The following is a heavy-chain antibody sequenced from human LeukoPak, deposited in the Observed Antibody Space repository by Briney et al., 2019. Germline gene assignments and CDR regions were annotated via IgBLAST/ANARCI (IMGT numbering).Heavy chain of an antibody. J-gene: IGHJ4*02. D-gene: IGHD1-1*01. CDR2: IYTGGST. V-gene: IGHV4-4*07. Sequence: SETLSLTCTVSGGSITTNYWSWIRQSAGKGLEWIGRIYTGGSTNYNPSLKSRVTMSVDTSKSQFSLKLNSVTAADTAVYYCASQLGGTTFHWGQGTLVTVSS. CDR3: ASQLGGTTFH. CDR1: GGSITTNY.